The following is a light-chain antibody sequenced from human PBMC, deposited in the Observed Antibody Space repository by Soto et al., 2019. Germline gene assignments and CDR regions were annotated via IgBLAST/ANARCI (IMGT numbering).Light chain of an antibody. V-gene: IGKV1-9*01. CDR3: QQLNRYPL. Sequence: DIQLTQSPRVLTASVADRVTITCRATQGIGNYLAWYQQQPGKAPKLLIYAASSLHSGVPSRFSGSGSGTEFTLTISSLRPEDFATYYCQQLNRYPLFGGGTKVDIK. J-gene: IGKJ4*01. CDR2: AAS. CDR1: QGIGNY.